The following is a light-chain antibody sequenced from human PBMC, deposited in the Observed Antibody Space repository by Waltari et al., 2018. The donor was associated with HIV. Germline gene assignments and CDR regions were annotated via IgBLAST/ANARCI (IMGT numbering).Light chain of an antibody. CDR3: QQYYKTPLT. CDR1: QTMLYNANNQNY. J-gene: IGKJ4*01. Sequence: DLAITQSPDSPAVSLGERATIQCKSSQTMLYNANNQNYLAWYQQRPGQPPKLLIYWASNRESGVPDRFSGSGSGTDFTLTISSLQAEDVAVYYCQQYYKTPLTFGGGTKVQIK. V-gene: IGKV4-1*01. CDR2: WAS.